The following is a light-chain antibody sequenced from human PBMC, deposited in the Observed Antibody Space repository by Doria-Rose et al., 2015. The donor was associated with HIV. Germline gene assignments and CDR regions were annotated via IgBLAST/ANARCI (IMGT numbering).Light chain of an antibody. Sequence: DRVTITCWASQGISSYLAWYQQKPGKAPNLLIYAASTLQSGVPSRFGGSGSGTDFTLTISCLQSEDFATYYCQQYYSYPRAFGQGTRLEIK. J-gene: IGKJ5*01. V-gene: IGKV1-8*01. CDR1: QGISSY. CDR3: QQYYSYPRA. CDR2: AAS.